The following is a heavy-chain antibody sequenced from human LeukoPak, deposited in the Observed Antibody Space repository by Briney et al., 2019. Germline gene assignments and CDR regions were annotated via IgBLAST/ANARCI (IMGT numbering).Heavy chain of an antibody. V-gene: IGHV1-69*05. CDR3: ARACPGGITYYDFWSGFAFDI. CDR1: GYTFTDDS. D-gene: IGHD3-3*01. J-gene: IGHJ3*02. CDR2: IIPIFGTA. Sequence: SVKVSCKVSGYTFTDDSINWVQQAPGQGLEWMGGIIPIFGTANYAQKFQGRVTITTDESTSTAYMELSSLRSEDTAVYYCARACPGGITYYDFWSGFAFDIWGQGTMVTVSS.